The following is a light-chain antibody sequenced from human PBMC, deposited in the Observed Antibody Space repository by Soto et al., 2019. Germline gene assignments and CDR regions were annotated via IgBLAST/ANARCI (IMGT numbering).Light chain of an antibody. CDR1: QTISSW. Sequence: DIQMTQSPSTLSGSVGDRVTITCRASQTISSWLAWYQQKPGRAPNLLSYAASSLHSGVPSRFSVSGSGTDFTLTITRLQPEDFATYYCQQSFSIPWTFGQGTKVDIK. V-gene: IGKV1-39*01. CDR3: QQSFSIPWT. J-gene: IGKJ1*01. CDR2: AAS.